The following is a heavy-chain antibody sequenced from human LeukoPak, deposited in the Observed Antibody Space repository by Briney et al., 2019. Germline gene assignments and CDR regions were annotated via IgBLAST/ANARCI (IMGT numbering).Heavy chain of an antibody. CDR2: ISRDGSTV. CDR3: ARDLGDWCTSGFDD. J-gene: IGHJ4*02. CDR1: GFTFRNYE. V-gene: IGHV3-48*03. D-gene: IGHD3-16*01. Sequence: GGSLRLSCAGSGFTFRNYEMSWVRQAPGKGLEWVSHISRDGSTVYYRDSVKGRFTISRDNVKNSLYLQMNSLRVEDTGVYYCARDLGDWCTSGFDDWGQGSLVIVSS.